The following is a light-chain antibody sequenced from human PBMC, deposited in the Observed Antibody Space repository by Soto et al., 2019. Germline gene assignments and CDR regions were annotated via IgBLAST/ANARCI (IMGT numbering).Light chain of an antibody. CDR3: GTWDSSLTTV. Sequence: QSALTQPPSISAAPGQNVTISCSGSSSNFGNNYVSWYQQFPGTAPKLLILDNDKRPSGIPDRFSGSKSATSATLAITGLRSGDEADYYCGTWDSSLTTVFGGGTKLTVL. CDR1: SSNFGNNY. V-gene: IGLV1-51*01. J-gene: IGLJ3*02. CDR2: DND.